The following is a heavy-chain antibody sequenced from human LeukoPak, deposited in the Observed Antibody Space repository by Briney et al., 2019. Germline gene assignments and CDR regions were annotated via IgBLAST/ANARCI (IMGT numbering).Heavy chain of an antibody. CDR1: GGPISSSSYY. CDR2: ISHSGIT. J-gene: IGHJ5*02. V-gene: IGHV4-39*07. D-gene: IGHD2-2*01. Sequence: PSETLSLTCTVSGGPISSSSYYWGWIRQPPGTGLEWIAEISHSGITNFNPSLKSRVTISVDTSKNQFSLKLSSVTAADTSVYYCASTQLLTSWFDPWGQGTLVTVSS. CDR3: ASTQLLTSWFDP.